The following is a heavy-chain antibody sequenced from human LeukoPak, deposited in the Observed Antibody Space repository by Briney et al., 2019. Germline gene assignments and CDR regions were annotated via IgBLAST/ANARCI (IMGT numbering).Heavy chain of an antibody. V-gene: IGHV1-8*03. D-gene: IGHD3-22*01. CDR2: MNPNSGNT. Sequence: SVKVSCKASGYTFTSYDINWVRQATGQGLQWMGWMNPNSGNTGYAQKFQGRVTITRNTSISTAYMELSSLRSEDTAVYYCARTRSSSSYYYDSSGKRMDAFDIWGQGTMVTVSS. CDR3: ARTRSSSSYYYDSSGKRMDAFDI. J-gene: IGHJ3*02. CDR1: GYTFTSYD.